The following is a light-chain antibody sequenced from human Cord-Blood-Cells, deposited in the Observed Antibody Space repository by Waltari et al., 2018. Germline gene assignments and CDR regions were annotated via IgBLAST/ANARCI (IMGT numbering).Light chain of an antibody. CDR2: DGS. Sequence: QSALTQPRSVSGSPGQSVTLSCTGTSSDVGGSNSVPCYQQRPVKAPKLMIYDGSKRPSGVPDRFSGSKSGNTASLTISGLQAEDEADYYCCSYAGSYTYVVFGGGTKLTVL. V-gene: IGLV2-11*01. CDR1: SSDVGGSNS. CDR3: CSYAGSYTYVV. J-gene: IGLJ2*01.